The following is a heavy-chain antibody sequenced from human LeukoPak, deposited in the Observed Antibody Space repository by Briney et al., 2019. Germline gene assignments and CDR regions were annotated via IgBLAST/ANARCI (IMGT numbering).Heavy chain of an antibody. D-gene: IGHD3-22*01. CDR3: ARDGSSGYYYWFDP. CDR1: GGSISSSNW. CDR2: IYHSGST. Sequence: SGTLSLTCAVSGGSISSSNWWSWVRQPPGKGLEWIGEIYHSGSTNYNPSLKSRVTISVDTSKNQFSLKLSSVTAADTAVYYCARDGSSGYYYWFDPWGQGTLVTVSS. V-gene: IGHV4-4*02. J-gene: IGHJ5*02.